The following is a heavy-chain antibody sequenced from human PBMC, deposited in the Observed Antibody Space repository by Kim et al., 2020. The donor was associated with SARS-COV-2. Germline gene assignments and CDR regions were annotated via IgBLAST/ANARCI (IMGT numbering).Heavy chain of an antibody. V-gene: IGHV3-23*01. J-gene: IGHJ5*02. Sequence: ADSVKGRFTISRDNSKNTLYLQMNSLRAEDTALYYGAKDPIAGDKVVWFDPWGQGTLVTVSS. D-gene: IGHD6-13*01. CDR3: AKDPIAGDKVVWFDP.